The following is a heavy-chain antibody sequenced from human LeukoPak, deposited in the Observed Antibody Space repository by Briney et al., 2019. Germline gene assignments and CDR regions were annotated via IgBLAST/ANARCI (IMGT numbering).Heavy chain of an antibody. CDR3: TRVGATFLDY. J-gene: IGHJ4*02. V-gene: IGHV3-73*01. CDR2: IRRKANRYAT. Sequence: GGSLRLSCAASGFTFSGSAMHWVRQASGKGLEWVGRIRRKANRYATAYAASVKGRFTISRDDSKNTAYLQMNSLKTEYTAVYYCTRVGATFLDYWGQGTLVTVSS. CDR1: GFTFSGSA. D-gene: IGHD1-26*01.